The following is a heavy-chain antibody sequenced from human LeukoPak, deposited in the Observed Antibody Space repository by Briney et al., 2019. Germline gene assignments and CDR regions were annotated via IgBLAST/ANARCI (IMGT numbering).Heavy chain of an antibody. J-gene: IGHJ4*02. Sequence: GGSLRLSCAASGFTFSSYAIHWVRQAPGKGLEWVAVISYDGSNKYYADSVKGRFTISRDNSKNTLYLQMSSLRAEDTAVYYCAKDERNWNYNLASQTYDWGQGTLVTVSS. CDR1: GFTFSSYA. CDR2: ISYDGSNK. D-gene: IGHD1-7*01. CDR3: AKDERNWNYNLASQTYD. V-gene: IGHV3-30-3*01.